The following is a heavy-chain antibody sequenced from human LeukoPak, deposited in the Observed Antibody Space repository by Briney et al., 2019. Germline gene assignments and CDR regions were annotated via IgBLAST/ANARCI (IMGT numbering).Heavy chain of an antibody. D-gene: IGHD6-19*01. V-gene: IGHV3-30*02. J-gene: IGHJ4*02. Sequence: GGSLRLSCAASGFTFSSYGMHWVRQAPGKGLEWVAFIRYDGSNKYYADSVKGRFTISRDNSKNTLYLQMNSLRAEDTAVYYCASKMGQWLALNDYFDYWGQGTLVTVSS. CDR3: ASKMGQWLALNDYFDY. CDR2: IRYDGSNK. CDR1: GFTFSSYG.